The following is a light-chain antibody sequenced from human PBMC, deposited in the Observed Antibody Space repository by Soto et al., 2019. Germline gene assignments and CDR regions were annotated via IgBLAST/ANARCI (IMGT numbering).Light chain of an antibody. CDR1: SSNIGAGYD. CDR2: DNS. J-gene: IGLJ1*01. CDR3: QSYDRSLSGSRV. Sequence: QSVLTQPPSVSVAPGQRVTISCTGSSSNIGAGYDVHWYQQLPGTAPKLLIYDNSNRPSGVPDRFSGSKSGTSASLAITGLQAADEADYYCQSYDRSLSGSRVFGTGTKLTVL. V-gene: IGLV1-40*01.